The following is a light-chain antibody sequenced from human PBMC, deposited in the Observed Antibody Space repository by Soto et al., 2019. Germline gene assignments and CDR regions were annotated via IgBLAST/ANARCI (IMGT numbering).Light chain of an antibody. Sequence: DIQMTQSPSSLSASVGVRVTITCRASHSISSYLNWYQQKPGKAPKLLIYAASSLQSGVPSRFSGSGSGTDFTLTISCLQSEDFATYYCQQANSFPITFGQGTRLEIK. J-gene: IGKJ5*01. CDR3: QQANSFPIT. CDR2: AAS. V-gene: IGKV1-39*01. CDR1: HSISSY.